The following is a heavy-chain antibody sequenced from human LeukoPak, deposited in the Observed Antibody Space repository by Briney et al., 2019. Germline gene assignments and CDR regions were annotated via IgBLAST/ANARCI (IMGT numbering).Heavy chain of an antibody. CDR1: GFTFDDYG. J-gene: IGHJ4*02. Sequence: GGSLRLSCAASGFTFDDYGMSWVRQAPGKGVEWVSGINWNGGSTGYADSVKGRFTISRDNAKNSLYLQMNSLRAEDTALYYCARDRRPMVRGYFDYWGQGTLVTVSS. V-gene: IGHV3-20*04. CDR2: INWNGGST. D-gene: IGHD3-10*01. CDR3: ARDRRPMVRGYFDY.